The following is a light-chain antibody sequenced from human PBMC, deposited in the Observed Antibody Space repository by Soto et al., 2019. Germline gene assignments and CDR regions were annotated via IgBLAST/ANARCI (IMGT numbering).Light chain of an antibody. Sequence: EIVMTQSPANLSVSPGESVSLACRASHTISDNLAWYQQKPGLPPRLLIYHTSTRASGVPARFSGSGSGTDFSLTIRSLQSEDFAVYYCQRYDNWPLIFGGGTKVDIK. CDR1: HTISDN. CDR3: QRYDNWPLI. CDR2: HTS. V-gene: IGKV3-15*01. J-gene: IGKJ4*01.